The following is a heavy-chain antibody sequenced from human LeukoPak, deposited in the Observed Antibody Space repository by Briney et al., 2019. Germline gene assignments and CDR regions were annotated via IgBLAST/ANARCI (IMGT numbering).Heavy chain of an antibody. CDR1: GGSISSSSYY. Sequence: SETLSLTCTVSGGSISSSSYYWGWIRQPPGKGLEWIGSIYYSGSTYYNPSLKSRVTISVDTSKNQFSLKLSSVTAADTAVYYCARGGPRGAYYDILTGYYADYWGQGTLVTVSS. CDR2: IYYSGST. D-gene: IGHD3-9*01. CDR3: ARGGPRGAYYDILTGYYADY. J-gene: IGHJ4*02. V-gene: IGHV4-39*07.